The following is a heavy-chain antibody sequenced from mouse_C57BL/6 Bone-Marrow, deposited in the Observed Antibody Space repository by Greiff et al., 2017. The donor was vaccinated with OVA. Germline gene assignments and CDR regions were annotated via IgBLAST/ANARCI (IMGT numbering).Heavy chain of an antibody. D-gene: IGHD1-1*01. V-gene: IGHV1-63*01. CDR1: GYTFTNYW. CDR2: IYPGGGYT. J-gene: IGHJ4*01. Sequence: QVQLKESGAELVRPGTSVKMSCKASGYTFTNYWIGWAKQRPGHGLEWIGDIYPGGGYTNYNEKFKGKATLTADKSSSTAYMQFSSLTSEDSAIYYCARRIYYGSSYPYAMDYWGQGTSVTVSS. CDR3: ARRIYYGSSYPYAMDY.